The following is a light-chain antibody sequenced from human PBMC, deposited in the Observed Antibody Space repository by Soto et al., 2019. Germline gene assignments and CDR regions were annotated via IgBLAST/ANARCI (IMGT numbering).Light chain of an antibody. V-gene: IGLV1-40*01. CDR3: QSSDIDFSGSRV. CDR2: GNT. J-gene: IGLJ3*02. Sequence: QSVLTQPPSVSGAPGQRVTISCTGSNSNIGAGYDVHWYQQFPGTAPKLLIYGNTNRPSGVPDRFSASKSGTSASLAISGLQAEDEADYYCQSSDIDFSGSRVFGGGTKLTVL. CDR1: NSNIGAGYD.